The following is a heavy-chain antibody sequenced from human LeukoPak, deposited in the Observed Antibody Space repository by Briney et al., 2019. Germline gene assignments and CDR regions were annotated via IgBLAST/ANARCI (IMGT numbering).Heavy chain of an antibody. D-gene: IGHD3/OR15-3a*01. J-gene: IGHJ4*02. V-gene: IGHV4-59*01. CDR3: AREAGGGTAYYDY. Sequence: PSETLSLTCTVSGGSISNDYWSWIRQPPGKGLEWIGDISYRGSSNYNPSLKSRVTISIDMSKNQFSLKLSSVTAADTAVYYCAREAGGGTAYYDYWGQGTLVTVSS. CDR2: ISYRGSS. CDR1: GGSISNDY.